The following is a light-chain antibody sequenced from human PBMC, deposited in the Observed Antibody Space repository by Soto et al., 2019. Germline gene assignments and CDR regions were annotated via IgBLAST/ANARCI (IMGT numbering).Light chain of an antibody. Sequence: EIVLTQSPGTLSLSPGERATLSCRASQSVTSNYLAWYQQTPGQAPRRLFYGASSRAIGIPDRFSASGSGTHFTLTITRLWPEDFAVYYCQQYGTSPWTFGQGTKVEI. J-gene: IGKJ1*01. CDR3: QQYGTSPWT. CDR1: QSVTSNY. CDR2: GAS. V-gene: IGKV3-20*01.